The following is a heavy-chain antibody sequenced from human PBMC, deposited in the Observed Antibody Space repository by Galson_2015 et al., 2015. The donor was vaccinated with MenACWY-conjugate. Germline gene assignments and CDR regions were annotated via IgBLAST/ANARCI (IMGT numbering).Heavy chain of an antibody. J-gene: IGHJ6*02. CDR3: AKTQKLISFYYGMDV. CDR2: ISGSGANT. Sequence: SLRLSCAASGFTFRDYAMTWVRLAPGTGLEWISAISGSGANTYYADSVKGRFTISRDNSKDTVYLQLNSLRAEDTAVYYCAKTQKLISFYYGMDVWGQGTTLTVSS. CDR1: GFTFRDYA. D-gene: IGHD6-6*01. V-gene: IGHV3-23*01.